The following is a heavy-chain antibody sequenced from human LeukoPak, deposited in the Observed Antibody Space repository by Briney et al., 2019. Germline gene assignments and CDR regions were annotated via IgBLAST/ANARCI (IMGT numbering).Heavy chain of an antibody. CDR2: IKQDGSEK. V-gene: IGHV3-7*01. CDR1: GFTFSNYW. J-gene: IGHJ1*01. Sequence: GGSLRPSCAASGFTFSNYWMSWVRQAPGKGLEWVANIKQDGSEKYYVDSVKGRFTISRDNAKNSLYLQMNSLRAEDTAVYYCARRGGWYSAEYFQHWGQGTLVTVSS. CDR3: ARRGGWYSAEYFQH. D-gene: IGHD6-19*01.